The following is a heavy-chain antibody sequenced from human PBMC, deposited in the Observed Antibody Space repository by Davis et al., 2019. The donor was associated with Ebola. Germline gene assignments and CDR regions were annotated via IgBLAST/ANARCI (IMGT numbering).Heavy chain of an antibody. V-gene: IGHV4-59*01. CDR2: VYYSGST. CDR3: ARWYNWSLYYFDY. D-gene: IGHD1-20*01. J-gene: IGHJ4*02. CDR1: GVSISSYF. Sequence: SETLSLTCSVSGVSISSYFWSWIRQPPGKGLEWIGYVYYSGSTNYNPSLKSRVTISVDKSKNQFSLKLSSVTAADTAVYYCARWYNWSLYYFDYWGQGSLVTVSS.